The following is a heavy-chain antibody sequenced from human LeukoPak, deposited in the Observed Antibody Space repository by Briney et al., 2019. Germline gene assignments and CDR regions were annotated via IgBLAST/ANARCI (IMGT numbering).Heavy chain of an antibody. CDR3: ARVNEYYYDSSGQYYFDY. D-gene: IGHD3-22*01. CDR2: ISSSSSTI. CDR1: GFTFSSYS. J-gene: IGHJ4*02. Sequence: GGTLRLSCAASGFTFSSYSMNWVRQAPGKGLEWVSYISSSSSTIYYADSVKGRFTISRDNAKNSLYLQMNSLRAEDTAVYYCARVNEYYYDSSGQYYFDYWGQGTLVTVSS. V-gene: IGHV3-48*01.